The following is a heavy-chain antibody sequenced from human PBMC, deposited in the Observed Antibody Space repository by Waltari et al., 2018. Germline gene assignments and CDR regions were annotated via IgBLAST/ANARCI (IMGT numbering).Heavy chain of an antibody. CDR3: ARLGHIVVVTAIPNAFDI. CDR2: IYPGDSDT. D-gene: IGHD2-21*02. V-gene: IGHV5-51*01. Sequence: EVQLVQSGAEVKKPGESLKISCKGSGYSFTSYWIGWVRQMPGKGLEWMGIIYPGDSDTRYSPSFQGQVPISADKAISTAYLQWSSLKASDTAMYYCARLGHIVVVTAIPNAFDIWGQGTMVTVSS. J-gene: IGHJ3*02. CDR1: GYSFTSYW.